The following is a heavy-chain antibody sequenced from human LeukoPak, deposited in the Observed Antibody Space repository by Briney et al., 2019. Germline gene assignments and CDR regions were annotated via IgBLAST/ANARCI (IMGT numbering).Heavy chain of an antibody. D-gene: IGHD3-9*01. J-gene: IGHJ4*02. CDR3: ARYNILTGSDY. CDR2: NYYSGST. Sequence: SETLSLTCAVCGGSFSGYYWSWIRQPPGKGLEWIGYNYYSGSTNYSPSLTSQVTISVDTSKNQFSLKLTSVTAADTAVYYCARYNILTGSDYWGQGILVTVSS. V-gene: IGHV4-59*01. CDR1: GGSFSGYY.